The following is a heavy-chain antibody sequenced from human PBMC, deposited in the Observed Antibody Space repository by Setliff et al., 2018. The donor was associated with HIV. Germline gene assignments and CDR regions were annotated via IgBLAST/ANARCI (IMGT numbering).Heavy chain of an antibody. Sequence: KPSETLSLTCTVSGGSISSIGPGYYWGWIRQPPGGGLEWIGSVYSNGNTDYNPSLKSRVTISEETSKNQFSLNVNSVTSADTAMYYCVRDNSYYYGSGGHDLYVVDVWGQAATVT. D-gene: IGHD3-10*01. CDR3: VRDNSYYYGSGGHDLYVVDV. V-gene: IGHV4-39*07. CDR1: GGSISSIGPGYY. J-gene: IGHJ3*01. CDR2: VYSNGNT.